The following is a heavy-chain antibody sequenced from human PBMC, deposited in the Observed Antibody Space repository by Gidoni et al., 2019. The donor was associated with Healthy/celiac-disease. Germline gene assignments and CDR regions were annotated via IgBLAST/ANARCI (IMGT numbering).Heavy chain of an antibody. CDR3: ARARTGDSSGYYCLYY. J-gene: IGHJ4*02. CDR2: IYSGGST. CDR1: GFTGRSNY. Sequence: EVQLVEYGGGLVQPGGSLRRSCAACGFTGRSNYMSWVRQAPGKGREWVSVIYSGGSTYYADSVKGRFTISRDNSKNTLYLQMNSLRAEDTAVYYCARARTGDSSGYYCLYYWGQGTLVTVSS. V-gene: IGHV3-66*02. D-gene: IGHD3-22*01.